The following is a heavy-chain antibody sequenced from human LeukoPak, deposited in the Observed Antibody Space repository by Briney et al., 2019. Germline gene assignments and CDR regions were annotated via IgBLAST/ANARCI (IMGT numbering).Heavy chain of an antibody. J-gene: IGHJ6*02. V-gene: IGHV3-21*01. D-gene: IGHD6-19*01. CDR1: GFTFSSYS. CDR2: ISSSSSYI. Sequence: PGGSLRLSCAASGFTFSSYSMNWVRQAPGKGLEWVSSISSSSSYIYCADSVKGRFTISRDNAKNSLYLQMNSLRAEDTAVYYCAREFVRYNSGPYYYYGMDVWGQGTTVTVSS. CDR3: AREFVRYNSGPYYYYGMDV.